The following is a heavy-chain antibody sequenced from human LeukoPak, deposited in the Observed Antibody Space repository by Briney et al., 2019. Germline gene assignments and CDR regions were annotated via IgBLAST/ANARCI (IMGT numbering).Heavy chain of an antibody. J-gene: IGHJ3*02. CDR1: GGSISSYY. D-gene: IGHD3-22*01. CDR3: ATPYYYDSSGYSHDAFDI. Sequence: SETLSLTCTVSGGSISSYYWSWLRQPAGKGLEWIGRIYTSGSTNYNPSLKSRVTMSVDTSKNQFSLKLSSVTAADTAVYYCATPYYYDSSGYSHDAFDIWGQGTMVTVSS. CDR2: IYTSGST. V-gene: IGHV4-4*07.